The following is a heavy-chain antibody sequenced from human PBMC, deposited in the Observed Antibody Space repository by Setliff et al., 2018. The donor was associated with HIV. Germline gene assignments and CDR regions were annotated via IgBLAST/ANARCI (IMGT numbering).Heavy chain of an antibody. V-gene: IGHV4-30-4*01. D-gene: IGHD2-21*01. CDR2: IYHTGGT. Sequence: LSLTCSVSGASISTGEYYWSWVRQYPGRGLEWIGYIYHTGGTSYNPSLRSRLSVSLDTSRNQFSLKLTSVTAADTAIYYCARYHIGGIQYFQHWGQGALVTVSS. J-gene: IGHJ1*01. CDR1: GASISTGEYY. CDR3: ARYHIGGIQYFQH.